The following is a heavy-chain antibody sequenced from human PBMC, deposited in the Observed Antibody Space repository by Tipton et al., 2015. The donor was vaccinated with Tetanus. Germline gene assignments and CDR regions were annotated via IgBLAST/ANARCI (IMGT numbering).Heavy chain of an antibody. J-gene: IGHJ4*02. CDR1: GFTVSNSH. CDR2: IYANGAT. V-gene: IGHV3-53*01. D-gene: IGHD3-16*01. Sequence: SLRLSCAVSGFTVSNSHTSWVRQAPGKGLECVSMIYANGATSYADSVKGRFSISRDNSKNIVFLQMNALRVEDTAVYYCARDRDSYGYNNNDYWGQGTLVTVSS. CDR3: ARDRDSYGYNNNDY.